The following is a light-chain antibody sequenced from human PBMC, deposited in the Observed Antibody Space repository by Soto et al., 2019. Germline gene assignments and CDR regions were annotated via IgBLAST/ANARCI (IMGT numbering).Light chain of an antibody. Sequence: DIQMTQSPSSLSASVGDRVTITCRASQSISSYLNWYQQKPGKAPKLLIYAASTRATGTPARFSGSGSGTEFTLTISSLQSEDFAVYYCQQYNSWPPYTFGQGTKLEIK. CDR3: QQYNSWPPYT. CDR1: QSISSY. J-gene: IGKJ2*01. CDR2: AAS. V-gene: IGKV1-39*01.